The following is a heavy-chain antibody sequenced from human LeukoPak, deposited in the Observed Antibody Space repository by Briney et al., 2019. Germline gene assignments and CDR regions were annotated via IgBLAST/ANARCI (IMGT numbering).Heavy chain of an antibody. Sequence: SETLSLTCTVSGGSISSYYLSWIRQPPGKGLEWIGYIYYSGSTNYNPSLKSRVTISVDTSKNQFSLKLSSVTAADTAVYYCARRSYSSPPYYYYYMDVWGKGTTVTVSS. D-gene: IGHD6-13*01. V-gene: IGHV4-59*01. CDR3: ARRSYSSPPYYYYYMDV. CDR1: GGSISSYY. J-gene: IGHJ6*03. CDR2: IYYSGST.